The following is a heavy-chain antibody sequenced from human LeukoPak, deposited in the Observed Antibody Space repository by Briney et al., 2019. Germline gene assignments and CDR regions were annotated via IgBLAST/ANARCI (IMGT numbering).Heavy chain of an antibody. CDR2: IIPIFGTA. Sequence: GASVKVSCKASGGTFSSYAISWVRQAPGQGLEWMGGIIPIFGTANYAQKFQGRVTITTDESTSTAYMELSSLRSEDTAVYYCARMYSSGWPFDYWGQGTLVTVSS. V-gene: IGHV1-69*05. CDR3: ARMYSSGWPFDY. CDR1: GGTFSSYA. D-gene: IGHD6-19*01. J-gene: IGHJ4*02.